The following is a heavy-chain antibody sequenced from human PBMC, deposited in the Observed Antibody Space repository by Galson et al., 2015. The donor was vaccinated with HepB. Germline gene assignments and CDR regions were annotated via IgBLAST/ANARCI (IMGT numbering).Heavy chain of an antibody. V-gene: IGHV3-21*01. D-gene: IGHD5-18*01. CDR3: ARHPYSYGPNYYYYGMDV. Sequence: SLRLSCAASGFTFSSYSMNWVRQAPGKGLEWVSSISSSSSYRYYADSVKGRFTISRDNAKNSLYLQMNSLRAEDTAVYYCARHPYSYGPNYYYYGMDVWGQGTTVTVSS. CDR1: GFTFSSYS. J-gene: IGHJ6*02. CDR2: ISSSSSYR.